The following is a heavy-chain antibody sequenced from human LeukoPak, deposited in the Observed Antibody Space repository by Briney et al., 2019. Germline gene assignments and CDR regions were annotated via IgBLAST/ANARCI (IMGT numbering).Heavy chain of an antibody. CDR2: ISSSISII. CDR3: ARAGAAAGHLVDY. V-gene: IGHV3-48*04. D-gene: IGHD6-13*01. Sequence: GGSLRLSCAASGFTFSTFSMNWVRQAPGKGLEWVSYISSSISIIYYADSVEGRFSISRDNAKKSLYLQMNSLRVEDTAVYYCARAGAAAGHLVDYWGQGILVTVSS. CDR1: GFTFSTFS. J-gene: IGHJ4*02.